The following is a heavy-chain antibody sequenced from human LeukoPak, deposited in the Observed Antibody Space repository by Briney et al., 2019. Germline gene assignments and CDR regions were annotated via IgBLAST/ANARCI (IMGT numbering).Heavy chain of an antibody. J-gene: IGHJ4*02. CDR1: GGSISSGGYY. D-gene: IGHD6-13*01. CDR3: ARDAIAAAGTGQYYFDY. Sequence: ASETLSLTCTVSGGSISSGGYYWGWIRQPPGKGLEWIGSIYYSGSTYYNPSLKSRVTISVDTSKNQYSLKLSSVTAADTAVYYCARDAIAAAGTGQYYFDYWGQGTLVTVSS. CDR2: IYYSGST. V-gene: IGHV4-39*02.